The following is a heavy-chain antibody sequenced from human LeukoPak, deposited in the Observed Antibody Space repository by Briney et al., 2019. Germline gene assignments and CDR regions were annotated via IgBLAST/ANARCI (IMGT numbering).Heavy chain of an antibody. V-gene: IGHV3-49*04. CDR3: TSDPEYCGGDCYSFDY. D-gene: IGHD2-21*01. CDR2: IRSKGYGGTT. CDR1: GFTFGDYA. J-gene: IGHJ4*02. Sequence: PGGSLRLSCTASGFTFGDYAMSWVRQAPGKGLEWVGFIRSKGYGGTTEYAASVKGRFTISRDDYKSIAYLQMNSLKTEDTAVYYCTSDPEYCGGDCYSFDYWGQGTLVTVSS.